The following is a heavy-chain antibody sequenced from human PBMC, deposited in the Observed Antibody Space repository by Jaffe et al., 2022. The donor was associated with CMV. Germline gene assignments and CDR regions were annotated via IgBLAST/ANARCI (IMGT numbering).Heavy chain of an antibody. J-gene: IGHJ4*02. CDR1: GFTFSSYG. V-gene: IGHV3-33*01. D-gene: IGHD5-18*01. CDR3: AREEGYSYGFGAPGY. Sequence: QVQLVESGGGVVQPGRSLRLSCAASGFTFSSYGMHWVRQAPGKGLEWVAVIWYDGSNKYYADSVKGRFTISRDNSKNTLYLQMNSLRAEDTAVYYCAREEGYSYGFGAPGYWGQGTLVTVSS. CDR2: IWYDGSNK.